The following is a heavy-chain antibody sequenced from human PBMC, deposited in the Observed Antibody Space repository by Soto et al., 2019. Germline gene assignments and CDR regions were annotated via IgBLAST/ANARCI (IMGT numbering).Heavy chain of an antibody. CDR2: IYWDDDK. J-gene: IGHJ5*02. D-gene: IGHD2-15*01. CDR1: GFSLSTSRVG. Sequence: QITLKESGPTLVKPTQTLTLTCTFSGFSLSTSRVGVGWIRQPPGKALEWLGIIYWDDDKRYSPSLKSRLTITQGASKXQVVLXXHNMDPVDPATYYCAHRPGRYCSGGSCYSGDWFDPWGQGTLVTVSS. V-gene: IGHV2-5*02. CDR3: AHRPGRYCSGGSCYSGDWFDP.